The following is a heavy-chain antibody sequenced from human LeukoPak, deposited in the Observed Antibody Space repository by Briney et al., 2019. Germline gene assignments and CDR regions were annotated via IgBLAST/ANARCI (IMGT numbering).Heavy chain of an antibody. CDR2: IYYSGSS. Sequence: SETLSLTCTVSGGSISSSSYFWGWIRQPPEKGLEWIGSIYYSGSSYYNPSLKSRVTISVDTSKNQLSLRLNSVTAADTAVYYCTRLEGDFNPAYWGQGTVVTVSS. V-gene: IGHV4-39*01. CDR3: TRLEGDFNPAY. J-gene: IGHJ4*02. CDR1: GGSISSSSYF. D-gene: IGHD2/OR15-2a*01.